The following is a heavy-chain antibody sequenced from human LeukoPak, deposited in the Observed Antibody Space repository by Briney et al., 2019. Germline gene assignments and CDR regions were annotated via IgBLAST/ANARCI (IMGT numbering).Heavy chain of an antibody. CDR3: ARRRTQYDCFDP. J-gene: IGHJ5*02. V-gene: IGHV6-1*01. D-gene: IGHD2-2*01. Sequence: KSSQTLSLTCAISGDSVSSNSVTWNWIRQSPSRGLEWLGRTYYRSTWYNDYAVSVRGRITVNPDTSKNQFSLHLNSVTPEDTAVYYCARRRTQYDCFDPWGQGILVTVSS. CDR1: GDSVSSNSVT. CDR2: TYYRSTWYN.